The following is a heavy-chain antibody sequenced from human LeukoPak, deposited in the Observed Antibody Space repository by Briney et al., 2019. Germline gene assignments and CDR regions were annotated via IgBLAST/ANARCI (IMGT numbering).Heavy chain of an antibody. Sequence: SETLSLTCTVSGGPISSYYWSWIRQPPGKGLEWIGCIYYSGYTNYKSSLKSRVTISVDTSKNQFSLKLSSVTAADTAVYHCARTTMVRGTYYMDVWGKGTTVTVSS. CDR1: GGPISSYY. CDR2: IYYSGYT. J-gene: IGHJ6*03. D-gene: IGHD3-10*01. V-gene: IGHV4-59*01. CDR3: ARTTMVRGTYYMDV.